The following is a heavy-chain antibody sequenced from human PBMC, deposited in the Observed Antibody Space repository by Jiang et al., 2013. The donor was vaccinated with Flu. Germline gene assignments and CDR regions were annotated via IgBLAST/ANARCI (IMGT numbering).Heavy chain of an antibody. V-gene: IGHV3-23*01. Sequence: LVQPGGSQGLSCAASGFTFSSYAMSWVRQAPGKGLEWVSGISGGGDGTYYADSVKGRFTISRDNSKNTLFLQMNTLRAEDTAVYYCAKLTDYFDSSGNFHYWGQGTLVTVSS. CDR2: ISGGGDGT. CDR1: GFTFSSYA. J-gene: IGHJ4*02. CDR3: AKLTDYFDSSGNFHY. D-gene: IGHD3-22*01.